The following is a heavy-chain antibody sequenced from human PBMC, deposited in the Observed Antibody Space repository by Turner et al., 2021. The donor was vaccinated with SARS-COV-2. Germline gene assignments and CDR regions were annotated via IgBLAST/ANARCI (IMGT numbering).Heavy chain of an antibody. Sequence: QLQLQESGPGVVKPSETLSLTCSVSGDSISSKSWSWIRQSPGRGLEWIGYFYKIGSIDYNPTLRSRVTISVDTSKNQLSLNLISMTAADTAVYYCARHQGSTSGYDHGMNVWGQGTAVIVS. D-gene: IGHD1-1*01. J-gene: IGHJ6*02. CDR2: FYKIGSI. V-gene: IGHV4-59*08. CDR3: ARHQGSTSGYDHGMNV. CDR1: GDSISSKS.